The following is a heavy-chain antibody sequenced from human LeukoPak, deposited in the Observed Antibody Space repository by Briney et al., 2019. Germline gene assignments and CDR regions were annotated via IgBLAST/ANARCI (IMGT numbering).Heavy chain of an antibody. J-gene: IGHJ6*02. D-gene: IGHD1-26*01. Sequence: ASVKVSCKASGYTFTSYGISWVRQAPGQGLEWMGWISAYNGNTNYAQKVQGRVTMTTDTATSTAYMELRSLRSDDTAVYYCARASLMVGARDYYYGMDVWGQGTTVTVSS. CDR3: ARASLMVGARDYYYGMDV. CDR2: ISAYNGNT. V-gene: IGHV1-18*01. CDR1: GYTFTSYG.